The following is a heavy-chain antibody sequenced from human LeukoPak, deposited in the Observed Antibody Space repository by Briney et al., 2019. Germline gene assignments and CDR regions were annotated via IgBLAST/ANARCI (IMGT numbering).Heavy chain of an antibody. CDR2: INPSGGST. D-gene: IGHD7-27*01. Sequence: ASVKVSCKASGYTFTSYYMHWVRQAPGQGLEWMGIINPSGGSTSYAQKFQGRVTMTRSASINTAYMELTDLRPEDTAVYYCARAPRSWGFDYWGQGTLVTVSS. V-gene: IGHV1-46*01. J-gene: IGHJ4*02. CDR3: ARAPRSWGFDY. CDR1: GYTFTSYY.